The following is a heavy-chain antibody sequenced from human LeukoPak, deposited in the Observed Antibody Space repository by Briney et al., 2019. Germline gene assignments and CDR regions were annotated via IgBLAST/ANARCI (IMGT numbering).Heavy chain of an antibody. CDR3: ARGGGYDYVWGSYRATYYFDY. J-gene: IGHJ4*02. CDR1: CGSFSGYY. V-gene: IGHV4-34*01. Sequence: PSETLSLTCAVYCGSFSGYYWSWIRQPPGKGLEWIGEINHSGSTNYNPSLKSRVTISVDTSKNQFSLKLSSVTAADTAVYYCARGGGYDYVWGSYRATYYFDYWGQGTLVTVSS. D-gene: IGHD3-16*02. CDR2: INHSGST.